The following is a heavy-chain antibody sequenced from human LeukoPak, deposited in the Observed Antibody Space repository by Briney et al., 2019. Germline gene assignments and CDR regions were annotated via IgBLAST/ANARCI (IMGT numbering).Heavy chain of an antibody. V-gene: IGHV3-48*01. D-gene: IGHD7-27*01. CDR1: GFTFSSYS. J-gene: IGHJ4*02. Sequence: GGSLRLSCAASGFTFSSYSMNWVRQAPGKGLEWVSYISSSSSTIYYADSVKGRFTISRDNAKNSLYLQMNSLRAEDTAVYYCAQDLAWGAFDHWGQGTLVTVSS. CDR2: ISSSSSTI. CDR3: AQDLAWGAFDH.